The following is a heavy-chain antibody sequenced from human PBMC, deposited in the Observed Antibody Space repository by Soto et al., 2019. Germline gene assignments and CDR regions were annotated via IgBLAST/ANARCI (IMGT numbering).Heavy chain of an antibody. Sequence: PSETLSLTCTVSGGSISSSSYYWGWIRQPPGKGLEWIGSIYYSGSTYYNPSLKSRVTISVDTSKNQFSLKLSSVTAADTAVYYCARDSGFGELYFDYWGQGTLVTVS. CDR2: IYYSGST. CDR3: ARDSGFGELYFDY. CDR1: GGSISSSSYY. V-gene: IGHV4-39*02. J-gene: IGHJ4*02. D-gene: IGHD3-10*01.